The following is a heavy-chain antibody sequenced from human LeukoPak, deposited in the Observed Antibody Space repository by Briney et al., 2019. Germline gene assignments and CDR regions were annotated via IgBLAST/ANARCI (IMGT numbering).Heavy chain of an antibody. J-gene: IGHJ4*02. V-gene: IGHV3-23*01. D-gene: IGHD3-22*01. CDR3: AKDRGAMIGHNFDF. CDR1: GFIFSSYA. Sequence: GGSLRLSCATSGFIFSSYAMAWVRQAPGKGLEWVSGISGSSSSAYYADSVKGRFTISRDYSKNTLFLQMNTLRVEDTAVYYCAKDRGAMIGHNFDFWGQGALVTVSS. CDR2: ISGSSSSA.